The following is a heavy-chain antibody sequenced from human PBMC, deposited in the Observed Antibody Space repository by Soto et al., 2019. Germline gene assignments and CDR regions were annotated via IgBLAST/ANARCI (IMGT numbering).Heavy chain of an antibody. V-gene: IGHV4-34*01. CDR3: ARVWRIVATIAFDY. J-gene: IGHJ4*02. D-gene: IGHD5-12*01. Sequence: QVQLQQWGAGLLKPSETLSLTCAVYGGSFSGYYWSWIRQPPGKGLEWIGEINHSGSTNYNPSLKRRVTISVDPSKNQFSLKLSSVTAADTAVYYCARVWRIVATIAFDYWGQGTLVTVSS. CDR2: INHSGST. CDR1: GGSFSGYY.